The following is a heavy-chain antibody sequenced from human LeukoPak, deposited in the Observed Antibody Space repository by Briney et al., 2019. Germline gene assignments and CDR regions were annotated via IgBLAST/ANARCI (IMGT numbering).Heavy chain of an antibody. CDR2: VDSSGNT. CDR3: ASPPFSSSSGWVHLDY. V-gene: IGHV4-4*07. CDR1: VVSMNGYY. D-gene: IGHD6-6*01. J-gene: IGHJ4*02. Sequence: SETLSLTCSVSVVSMNGYYWSWLRQSAGNRLEWIGHVDSSGNTNYNPSLESRVTMSVDTSKKQFSLKLTSVTAADTAVYYCASPPFSSSSGWVHLDYWGQGTLVTVSS.